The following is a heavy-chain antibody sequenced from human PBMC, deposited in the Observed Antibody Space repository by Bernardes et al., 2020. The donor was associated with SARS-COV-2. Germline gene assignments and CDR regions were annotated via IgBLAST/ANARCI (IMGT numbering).Heavy chain of an antibody. CDR3: VRDGRKTGDYVYHGMDV. Sequence: GGSLRLSCVASGFTLSTYWMHWVRQAPGKGLVWVSRISSDGSSTRYADSVKGRFTISRDNAKNTLYLEMNSLRAEDTAVYHCVRDGRKTGDYVYHGMDVWGQGTTVTASS. D-gene: IGHD3-16*01. CDR1: GFTLSTYW. V-gene: IGHV3-74*01. CDR2: ISSDGSST. J-gene: IGHJ6*02.